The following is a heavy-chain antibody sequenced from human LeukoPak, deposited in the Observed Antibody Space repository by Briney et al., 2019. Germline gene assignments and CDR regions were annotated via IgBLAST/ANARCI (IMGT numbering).Heavy chain of an antibody. V-gene: IGHV1-8*03. CDR3: AKGPRALEHSTQRFDN. CDR1: GHTFTSYY. J-gene: IGHJ4*02. D-gene: IGHD1/OR15-1a*01. CDR2: MNPNSGHT. Sequence: ASVKVSCKASGHTFTSYYMHWVRQAPGQGLEWMGWMNPNSGHTGYAQKFQGRVTITRNTSISTAYMELSSLRAEDTAVYYCAKGPRALEHSTQRFDNWGQGTLVTVSS.